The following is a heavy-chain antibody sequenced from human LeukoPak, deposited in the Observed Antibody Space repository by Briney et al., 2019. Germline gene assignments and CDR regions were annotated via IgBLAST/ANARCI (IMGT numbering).Heavy chain of an antibody. D-gene: IGHD2-2*01. Sequence: GGSLRLSCGASGFTFISYAMSWVRQTPGRGLEWVAGVSPSGGRTIYADSAEGRFTISRDNSNDTVYLQMSSLRAEDSALYYCAKVRGVYCSSPACYYYDAWGQGTPVTVSS. V-gene: IGHV3-23*01. CDR1: GFTFISYA. CDR3: AKVRGVYCSSPACYYYDA. J-gene: IGHJ4*02. CDR2: VSPSGGRT.